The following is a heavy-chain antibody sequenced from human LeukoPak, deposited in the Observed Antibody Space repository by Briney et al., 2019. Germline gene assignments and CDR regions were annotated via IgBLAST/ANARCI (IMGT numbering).Heavy chain of an antibody. CDR3: ARGHSSSWYDY. J-gene: IGHJ4*02. CDR2: ISAYCGNT. CDR1: GYTFTSYG. D-gene: IGHD6-13*01. Sequence: ASVKVSCKASGYTFTSYGISWVRQAPGQALEWMGWISAYCGNTNYAQKPQGRVTMTTDTSTSPAYMELRGLRSDGTAVYYCARGHSSSWYDYWGQGTLVTVSS. V-gene: IGHV1-18*01.